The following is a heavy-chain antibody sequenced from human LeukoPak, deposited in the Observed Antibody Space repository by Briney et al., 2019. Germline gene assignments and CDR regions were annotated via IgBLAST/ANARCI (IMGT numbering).Heavy chain of an antibody. J-gene: IGHJ4*02. V-gene: IGHV3-23*01. CDR3: AKASWVSNADPVL. Sequence: TGGSLRLSCAASGFTFSSYAMSWVRQAPGKGLEWVSAISGSGGSTYYADSVKGRFTISRDNSKNTLYLQMNNLRVEDTAVYYCAKASWVSNADPVLWGQGTVVTVSS. D-gene: IGHD1-1*01. CDR1: GFTFSSYA. CDR2: ISGSGGST.